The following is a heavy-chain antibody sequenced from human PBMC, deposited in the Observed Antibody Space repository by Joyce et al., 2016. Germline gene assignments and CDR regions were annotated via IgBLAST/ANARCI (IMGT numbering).Heavy chain of an antibody. V-gene: IGHV1-18*01. CDR2: ISAYTGDT. CDR3: ARDPVPAAMKAHNWFDP. Sequence: QVQLVQSGGEVKKPGASVRVSCKTSGYTFVSYGINWVRQVPGQGLEWMGWISAYTGDTEVAERFQDRVTLSTERSSNTAYMDLRSLRSDDTAVYYCARDPVPAAMKAHNWFDPWGQRTLVTVSS. D-gene: IGHD2-2*01. CDR1: GYTFVSYG. J-gene: IGHJ5*02.